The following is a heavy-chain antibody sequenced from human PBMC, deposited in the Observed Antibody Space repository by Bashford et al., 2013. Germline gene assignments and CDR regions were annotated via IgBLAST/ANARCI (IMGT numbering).Heavy chain of an antibody. Sequence: VRQAPGKGLEWVSSISSSGNYIYYADSVKGRFTISRDNAKNSLYLQMNSLRAEDTALYYCARGGTSGWYSQKWGQGTLVTVSS. CDR3: ARGGTSGWYSQK. D-gene: IGHD6-19*01. CDR2: ISSSGNYI. J-gene: IGHJ1*01. V-gene: IGHV3-21*01.